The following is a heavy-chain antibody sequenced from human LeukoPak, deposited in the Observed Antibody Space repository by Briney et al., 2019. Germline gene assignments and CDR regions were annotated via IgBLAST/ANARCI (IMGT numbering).Heavy chain of an antibody. CDR2: IDPSSSTST. CDR1: GYTFTNYY. Sequence: ASVKVSCKASGYTFTNYYLHWVRQAPGQGLEWMGIIDPSSSTSTTYAQKFQGRLTMARDTSTSTVYMELSSLRSDDTAVYYCARAYNWSDKLDYWGQGTLVTVSS. J-gene: IGHJ4*02. D-gene: IGHD1-20*01. CDR3: ARAYNWSDKLDY. V-gene: IGHV1-46*01.